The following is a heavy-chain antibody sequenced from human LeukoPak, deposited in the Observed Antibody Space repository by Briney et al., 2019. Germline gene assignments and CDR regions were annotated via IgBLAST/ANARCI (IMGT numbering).Heavy chain of an antibody. CDR1: GGSFSGYY. Sequence: SETLSLTCAAYGGSFSGYYWSWIRQPPGKGLEWIGEINHSGGTNYNPSLKSRVTISVDTSKNQFSLKLSSVTAADTAVYYCARVGRQWLVLGAFDIWGQGTMVTVSS. D-gene: IGHD6-19*01. V-gene: IGHV4-34*01. J-gene: IGHJ3*02. CDR2: INHSGGT. CDR3: ARVGRQWLVLGAFDI.